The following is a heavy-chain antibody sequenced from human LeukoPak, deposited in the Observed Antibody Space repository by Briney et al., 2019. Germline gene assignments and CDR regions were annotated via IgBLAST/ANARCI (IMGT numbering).Heavy chain of an antibody. CDR1: GDFISIYY. CDR3: ARAKDRSGCQHKGFDY. CDR2: IYTSGNT. D-gene: IGHD3-22*01. V-gene: IGHV4-4*07. Sequence: SETLSLTCTVSGDFISIYYWSWIRQPAGKGLEWIGRIYTSGNTNYNPSLKSRVTMSVDTSKTQFSLKLSSVTAADTAVYYCARAKDRSGCQHKGFDYWGQGTLVTVSP. J-gene: IGHJ4*02.